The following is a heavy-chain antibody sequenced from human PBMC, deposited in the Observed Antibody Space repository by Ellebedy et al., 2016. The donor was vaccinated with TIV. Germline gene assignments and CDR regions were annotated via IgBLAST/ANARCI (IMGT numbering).Heavy chain of an antibody. D-gene: IGHD3-16*01. CDR1: GASIISTRW. J-gene: IGHJ4*02. CDR3: GRGGGATLDY. Sequence: MPSETLSLTCAVSGASIISTRWWSWVRQPPGKGLEWIVEIYHSGTTNYNPSLKTRVTISVDKSNNQYSLKLNSVTAADTAVYYCGRGGGATLDYWGQGNLVTVSS. CDR2: IYHSGTT. V-gene: IGHV4-4*02.